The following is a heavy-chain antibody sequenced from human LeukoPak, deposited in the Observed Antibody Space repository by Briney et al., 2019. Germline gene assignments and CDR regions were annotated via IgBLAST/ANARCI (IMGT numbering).Heavy chain of an antibody. D-gene: IGHD1-26*01. CDR2: IYSGGST. Sequence: PGGSLRLSCAASGFTVSSNYMSWVRQAPGKGLEWVSVIYSGGSTYYADSVKGRFTISRDNSKNTLYLQMNSLRAEDTAVYYCARTDEWELLIRPLRHWGQGTLVTVSS. V-gene: IGHV3-53*01. CDR1: GFTVSSNY. J-gene: IGHJ1*01. CDR3: ARTDEWELLIRPLRH.